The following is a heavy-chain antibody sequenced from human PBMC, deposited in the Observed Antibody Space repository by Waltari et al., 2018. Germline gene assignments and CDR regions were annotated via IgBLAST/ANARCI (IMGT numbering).Heavy chain of an antibody. D-gene: IGHD5-12*01. CDR2: INPRGGST. CDR1: GYTFTSYY. CDR3: ARDGYNLGAFDI. J-gene: IGHJ3*02. V-gene: IGHV1-46*01. Sequence: QVQLVQSGAEVKKPGASVKVSCKASGYTFTSYYMHWVRQAPGQGLEWMGIINPRGGSTSYGQKFQGRVTMTRDTSTSTVYMELSSLRSEDTAVYYCARDGYNLGAFDIWGQGTMVTVSS.